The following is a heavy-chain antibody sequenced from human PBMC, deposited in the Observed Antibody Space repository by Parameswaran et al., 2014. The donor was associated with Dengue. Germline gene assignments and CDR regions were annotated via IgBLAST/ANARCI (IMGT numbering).Heavy chain of an antibody. CDR3: ARGLGRVRPYSSSFGY. J-gene: IGHJ4*02. V-gene: IGHV1-8*01. CDR2: MNPNSGNT. Sequence: WVRQAPGQGLEWMGWMNPNSGNTGYAQKFQGRVTMTRNTSISTAYMELSSLRSEDTAVYYCARGLGRVRPYSSSFGYWGQGTLVTVSS. D-gene: IGHD6-13*01.